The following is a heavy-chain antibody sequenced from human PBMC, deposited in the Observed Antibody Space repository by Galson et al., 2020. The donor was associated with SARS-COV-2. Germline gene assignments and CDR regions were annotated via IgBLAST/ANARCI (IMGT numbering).Heavy chain of an antibody. V-gene: IGHV3-23*01. CDR3: VKDHNYGTGVCDY. J-gene: IGHJ4*02. CDR1: GFSFSISA. D-gene: IGHD3-10*01. CDR2: ISGSGGAS. Sequence: GESLKISCAASGFSFSISAMNWVRQPPGKGLEWVSLISGSGGASYYAASVKGRFAVSRDNPKNTLYLQMNSLRAEDTALYYCVKDHNYGTGVCDYWGQGTLVTVSS.